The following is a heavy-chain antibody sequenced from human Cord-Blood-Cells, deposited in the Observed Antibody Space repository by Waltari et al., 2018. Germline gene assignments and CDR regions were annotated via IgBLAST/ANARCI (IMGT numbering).Heavy chain of an antibody. CDR1: GCTFSSYA. V-gene: IGHV1-69*01. J-gene: IGHJ4*02. D-gene: IGHD3-3*01. CDR3: ARVANYDFWSGYYYFDY. CDR2: NIPIFGTA. Sequence: QVQLVQSGAEVKKPGSSVKVSCKASGCTFSSYAISWVRQAPGQGVEWMGGNIPIFGTANYAQEFQGRVTITADESTSTAYMELSSLRSEDTAVYYCARVANYDFWSGYYYFDYWGQGTLVTVSS.